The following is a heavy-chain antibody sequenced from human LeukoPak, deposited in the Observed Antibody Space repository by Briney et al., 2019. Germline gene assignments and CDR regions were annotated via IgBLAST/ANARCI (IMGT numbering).Heavy chain of an antibody. CDR3: AKGDKQWLLPEACDY. CDR1: GFTFSSYG. V-gene: IGHV3-30*18. D-gene: IGHD6-19*01. Sequence: GGSLRLSCAASGFTFSSYGMHWVRQAPGKGLEWVAVISYDGSNKYYADSVKGRFTISRDNSKNTLYLQMNSLRAEDTAVYYCAKGDKQWLLPEACDYWGQGTLVTVSS. J-gene: IGHJ4*02. CDR2: ISYDGSNK.